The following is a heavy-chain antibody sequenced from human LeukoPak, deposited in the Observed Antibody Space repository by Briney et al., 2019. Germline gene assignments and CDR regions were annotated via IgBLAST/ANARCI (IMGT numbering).Heavy chain of an antibody. CDR2: MNPNSGNT. CDR1: GYTFTSYD. CDR3: ARGVGSSWALYYYYMDV. D-gene: IGHD6-13*01. Sequence: ASVKVSCKASGYTFTSYDINWVRQATGQGLEWMGWMNPNSGNTGYAQKFQGRVTMTRNTSISTAYMELSSLRSEDTAVYYCARGVGSSWALYYYYMDVWGKGTTATVSS. V-gene: IGHV1-8*01. J-gene: IGHJ6*03.